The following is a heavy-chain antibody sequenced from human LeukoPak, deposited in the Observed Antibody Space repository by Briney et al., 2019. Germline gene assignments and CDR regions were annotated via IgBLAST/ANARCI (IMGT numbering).Heavy chain of an antibody. CDR1: GGSISSYY. Sequence: SETLSLTCTVSGGSISSYYWSWIRQPPGKRLEWIGYIYYTGSTNYNPSLKSRVTMSVDTSKNQFSLNLSSVTAADTAVYYCARLYLRRSTWYVDYWGQGTLVTVSS. J-gene: IGHJ4*02. CDR2: IYYTGST. D-gene: IGHD2-2*02. CDR3: ARLYLRRSTWYVDY. V-gene: IGHV4-59*01.